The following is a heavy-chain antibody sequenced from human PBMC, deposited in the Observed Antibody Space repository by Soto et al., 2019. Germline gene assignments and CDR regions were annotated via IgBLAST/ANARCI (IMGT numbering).Heavy chain of an antibody. CDR2: ISYDGSNK. J-gene: IGHJ4*02. Sequence: QVQLVESGGGVVQPGRSLRLSCAASGFTFSSYAMHWVRQAPGKGLEWVAVISYDGSNKYYADSLKGRFTISRDNSKNTLYVQMNSLTDEDTAVYYCARIGRKGYAYWGQGTLVTVST. CDR3: ARIGRKGYAY. D-gene: IGHD3-16*01. CDR1: GFTFSSYA. V-gene: IGHV3-30*04.